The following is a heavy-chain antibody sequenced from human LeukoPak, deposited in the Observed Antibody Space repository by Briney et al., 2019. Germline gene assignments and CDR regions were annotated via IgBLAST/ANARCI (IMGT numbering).Heavy chain of an antibody. CDR2: VYYNGRT. J-gene: IGHJ6*02. Sequence: PSETLSLTCTVSGGSINSSSYYWGWIRQPPGKGLEWIGSVYYNGRTYYNPSLKSRLTVTVETSKNQFSLRLNSVTAADTAVYYCARDGFVLSDYCGFDVWGQGTTVTVSS. CDR1: GGSINSSSYY. D-gene: IGHD3-16*01. V-gene: IGHV4-39*07. CDR3: ARDGFVLSDYCGFDV.